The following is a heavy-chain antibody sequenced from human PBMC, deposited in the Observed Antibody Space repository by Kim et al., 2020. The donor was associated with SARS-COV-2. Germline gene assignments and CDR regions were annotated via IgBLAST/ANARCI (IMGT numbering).Heavy chain of an antibody. CDR2: IYYSGST. V-gene: IGHV4-39*01. CDR1: GGSISSSSYY. J-gene: IGHJ3*02. CDR3: ARHFGIEEFEDAFDI. D-gene: IGHD3-10*01. Sequence: SETLSLTCTVSGGSISSSSYYWGWIRQPPGKGLEWIGSIYYSGSTYYNPSLKSRVTISVDTSKNQFSLKLSSVTAADTAVYYCARHFGIEEFEDAFDIWGQGTMVTVSS.